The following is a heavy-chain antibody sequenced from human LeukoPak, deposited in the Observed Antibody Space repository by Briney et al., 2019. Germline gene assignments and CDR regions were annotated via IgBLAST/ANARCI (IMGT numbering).Heavy chain of an antibody. D-gene: IGHD5-24*01. CDR1: GYTFTGYY. Sequence: ASVKVSCKASGYTFTGYYIHWVRQAPGQGLEWMGWIYPNTGGTNSAQKFQGRVTMTRDTSITTAYMELSSLTSDDTAVYYCARDLGDGYNYEYASDIWGQGTMVTVSS. V-gene: IGHV1-2*02. CDR3: ARDLGDGYNYEYASDI. CDR2: IYPNTGGT. J-gene: IGHJ3*02.